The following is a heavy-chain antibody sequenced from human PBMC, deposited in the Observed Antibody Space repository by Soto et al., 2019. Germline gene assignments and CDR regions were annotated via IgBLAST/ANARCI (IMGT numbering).Heavy chain of an antibody. Sequence: EVLLLESGGGLVQPGGSLRLSCAASGFTLSGYAMSWVRRAPGKGLEWVSAISGGGGGKYYADSVKGRFTISRDISKNTLYLQMDSLRVEDTAVYYCAKIEDSDYSDANFDCWGQGTLVTVSS. D-gene: IGHD6-25*01. CDR2: ISGGGGGK. J-gene: IGHJ4*02. V-gene: IGHV3-23*01. CDR1: GFTLSGYA. CDR3: AKIEDSDYSDANFDC.